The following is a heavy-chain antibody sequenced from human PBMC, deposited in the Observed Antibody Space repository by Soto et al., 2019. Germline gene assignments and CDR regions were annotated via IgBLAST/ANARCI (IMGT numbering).Heavy chain of an antibody. CDR2: VDPEGSGT. CDR3: AFATSGNYGGLDF. V-gene: IGHV1-69-2*01. CDR1: GYTFSDYF. J-gene: IGHJ3*01. Sequence: EVQLVQSGAEVKKPGATMKISCKASGYTFSDYFMHWIQQAPGKGLEWMGLVDPEGSGTIYSEKFQGRLTSRADTSTHTAYLELSTLGSEDTAVYYCAFATSGNYGGLDFWGQGTLVTVSS. D-gene: IGHD4-17*01.